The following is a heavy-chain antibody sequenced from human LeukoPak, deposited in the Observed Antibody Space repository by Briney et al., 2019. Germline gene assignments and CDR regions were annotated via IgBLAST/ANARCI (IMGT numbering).Heavy chain of an antibody. CDR1: GFTFSSYP. D-gene: IGHD3-22*01. Sequence: GGSLRLSCAASGFTFSSYPMHWVRQAPGKGLEWVAVISYDGSEKHYADPVKDRFTISRDNSKNTLYLQMNSLRAEDTAVYYCAREGSSGYYPYWGQGILVTVSS. J-gene: IGHJ4*02. V-gene: IGHV3-30-3*01. CDR2: ISYDGSEK. CDR3: AREGSSGYYPY.